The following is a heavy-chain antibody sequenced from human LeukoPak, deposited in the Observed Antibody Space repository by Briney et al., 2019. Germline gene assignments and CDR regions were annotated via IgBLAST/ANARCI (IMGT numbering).Heavy chain of an antibody. J-gene: IGHJ5*02. V-gene: IGHV1-3*01. CDR1: GYTFTSYA. D-gene: IGHD2-2*01. Sequence: ASVKVSCKASGYTFTSYAMHWVRQAPGQRLEWMGWINAGNGNTKYSQKFQGRVAITRDTSASTAYMELSSLRSEDTAVYYCARDRVVPAAIGFDPWGQGTLVTVSS. CDR2: INAGNGNT. CDR3: ARDRVVPAAIGFDP.